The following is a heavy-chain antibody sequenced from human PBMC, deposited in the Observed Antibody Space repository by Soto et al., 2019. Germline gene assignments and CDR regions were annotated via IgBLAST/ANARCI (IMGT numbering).Heavy chain of an antibody. J-gene: IGHJ6*02. D-gene: IGHD4-17*01. CDR3: ARDINYGGNSEYYYYYGMDV. CDR1: GGTFSSYA. V-gene: IGHV1-69*12. CDR2: IIPIFGTA. Sequence: QVQLVQSGAEVKKPGSSVKVSCKASGGTFSSYAISWVRQAPGQGLEWMGGIIPIFGTANYAQKFQGRVTITADESTRTAYMELSSLRSEDTAVYYCARDINYGGNSEYYYYYGMDVWGQGTTVTVSS.